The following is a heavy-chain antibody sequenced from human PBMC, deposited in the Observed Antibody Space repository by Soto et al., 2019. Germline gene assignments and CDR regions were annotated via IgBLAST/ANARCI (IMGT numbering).Heavy chain of an antibody. CDR3: ARKDGSSSWTFDS. CDR1: GGSISSSSYY. V-gene: IGHV4-39*01. J-gene: IGHJ4*02. Sequence: SETLSLTCTVSGGSISSSSYYWGWIRQPPGKGLEWIGSIYYSGSTYYNPSLKSRVTISVDTSKNQFSLKLSSVTAADTAVYYCARKDGSSSWTFDSWGQGTLVTVSS. CDR2: IYYSGST. D-gene: IGHD6-13*01.